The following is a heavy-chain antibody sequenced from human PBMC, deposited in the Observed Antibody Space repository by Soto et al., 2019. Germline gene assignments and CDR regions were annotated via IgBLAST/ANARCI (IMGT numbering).Heavy chain of an antibody. D-gene: IGHD3-9*01. V-gene: IGHV1-69*12. CDR2: ISPIFGTT. Sequence: QVQLVQSGAEVKKPGSSVKVSCKASGGTFSTYGISWVRQAPGQGLEWMGGISPIFGTTNYAQKFQGRVTITADESTTTAYMELSSLRSEDTAVYYCAREQTGSHFVYGMDVWGQGTTVTVSS. J-gene: IGHJ6*02. CDR1: GGTFSTYG. CDR3: AREQTGSHFVYGMDV.